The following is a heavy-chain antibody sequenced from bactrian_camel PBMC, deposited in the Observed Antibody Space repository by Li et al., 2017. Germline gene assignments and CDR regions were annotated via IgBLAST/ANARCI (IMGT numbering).Heavy chain of an antibody. V-gene: IGHV3S53*01. D-gene: IGHD2*01. Sequence: HVQLVESGGGSVQAGGSLRLSCVTSRDIYSIYCMAWFRQIPGKEREGVAFITRYGTPTHAETVKGRFTISQDTAKKTMYLQMDGLKPDDSAMYYCAADLSPISGGGFCYTGLINSEEYNYWGQGTQVTVS. CDR3: AADLSPISGGGFCYTGLINSEEYNY. J-gene: IGHJ4*01. CDR2: ITRYGTP. CDR1: RDIYSIYC.